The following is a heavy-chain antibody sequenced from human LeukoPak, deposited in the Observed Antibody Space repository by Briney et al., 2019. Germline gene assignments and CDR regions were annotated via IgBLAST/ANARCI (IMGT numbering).Heavy chain of an antibody. V-gene: IGHV4-34*01. CDR3: ARARLRFLEWLSPFDY. J-gene: IGHJ4*02. CDR1: GGSFSGYY. CDR2: INHSGST. D-gene: IGHD3-3*01. Sequence: SETLSLTCAVYGGSFSGYYWSWIRQPPGKGLEWIGEINHSGSTNYNPSLKSRVTISVDTSKNQLSLKLSSVTAADTAVYYCARARLRFLEWLSPFDYWGQGTLVTASS.